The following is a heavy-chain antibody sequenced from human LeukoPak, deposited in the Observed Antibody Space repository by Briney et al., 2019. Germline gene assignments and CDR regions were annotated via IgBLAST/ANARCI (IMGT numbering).Heavy chain of an antibody. CDR3: AKHYGSGTYYNYFTY. V-gene: IGHV3-23*01. J-gene: IGHJ4*02. CDR2: ISDSGSST. CDR1: GFTFSSYA. Sequence: PGGSLRLSCAASGFTFSSYALSWVRQAPGKELEWFSAISDSGSSTYYADFVKGRFTISRDNSKNTLLLQIHSLRAEDTATYHCAKHYGSGTYYNYFTYWGQGTLVSVSS. D-gene: IGHD3-10*01.